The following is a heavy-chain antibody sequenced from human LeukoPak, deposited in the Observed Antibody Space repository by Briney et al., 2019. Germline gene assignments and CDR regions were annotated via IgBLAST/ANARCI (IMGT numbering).Heavy chain of an antibody. CDR2: INSDGSST. V-gene: IGHV3-74*01. J-gene: IGHJ4*02. CDR1: GFTFSSYW. D-gene: IGHD3-22*01. CDR3: AREEAYYDSSGYSGIDY. Sequence: GGSLRLSCAASGFTFSSYWMHWVRQAPGKGLVWVSRINSDGSSTSYADSVKGRFTISRDNAKNTLYLQMNSLRAEDTAVYYCAREEAYYDSSGYSGIDYWGQGTLVTVSS.